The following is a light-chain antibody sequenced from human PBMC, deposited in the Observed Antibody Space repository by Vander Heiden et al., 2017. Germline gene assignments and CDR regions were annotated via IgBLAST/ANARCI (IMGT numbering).Light chain of an antibody. J-gene: IGKJ4*01. CDR3: QKNCSNPPT. Sequence: EIVMTQSRDSLAVSLVEGATISCNASQSVLYSSHYQNYLAWFPQKPGQPPKLPLFWTSTRESGVPDRCTGSGSGTDFSITIRSPEDEDVAVYQWQKNCSNPPTFGGGTKVEIK. V-gene: IGKV4-1*01. CDR1: QSVLYSSHYQNY. CDR2: WTS.